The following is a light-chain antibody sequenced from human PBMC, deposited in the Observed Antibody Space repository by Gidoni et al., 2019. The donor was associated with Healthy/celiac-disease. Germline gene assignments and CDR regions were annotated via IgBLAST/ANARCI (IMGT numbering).Light chain of an antibody. CDR3: AAWDDSLNGYA. J-gene: IGLJ1*01. V-gene: IGLV1-44*01. CDR1: SSNIGSNT. CDR2: STN. Sequence: QAVLTQPPSASGTRGQRGTISCAGSSSNIGSNTVNWYQQLPGTAPKLLIYSTNQRPSVVPDRLSGSKSGTSASLAISWLQSEDEADYYCAAWDDSLNGYAFGTGTKVTVL.